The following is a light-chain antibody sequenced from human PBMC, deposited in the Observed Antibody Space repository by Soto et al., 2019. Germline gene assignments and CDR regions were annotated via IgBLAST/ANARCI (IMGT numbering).Light chain of an antibody. J-gene: IGKJ5*01. CDR1: QGIGDT. CDR3: QQYGSSST. V-gene: IGKV3-20*01. CDR2: DTS. Sequence: TQSPSTLSGSVGDTVTVTCRANQGIGDTLAWYQHKPGQTPRLLIYDTSTRATGVPDRFSGSGSGTDFTLTISRLEPEDFAVYYCQQYGSSSTFGQGTRLEI.